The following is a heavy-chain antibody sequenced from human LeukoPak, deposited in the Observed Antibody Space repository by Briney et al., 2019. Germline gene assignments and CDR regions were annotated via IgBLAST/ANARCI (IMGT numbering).Heavy chain of an antibody. V-gene: IGHV3-74*01. Sequence: GGSLRLSYAAYGFTFSSYWMHWVRQVPGKGLVWVSRINPGGSSTAYADSVKGRFTISRDNAKNTLYLQMDSLRAEDTAIYYCARSNQADDYWGQGTLVTVSS. CDR2: INPGGSST. CDR3: ARSNQADDY. D-gene: IGHD1-14*01. J-gene: IGHJ4*02. CDR1: GFTFSSYW.